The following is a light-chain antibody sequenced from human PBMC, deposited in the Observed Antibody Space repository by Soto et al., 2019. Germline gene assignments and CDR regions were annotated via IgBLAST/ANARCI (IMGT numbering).Light chain of an antibody. V-gene: IGKV3-15*01. CDR3: QQYNNWPLT. J-gene: IGKJ4*01. Sequence: EIVMTQSPATLSVSPGERATLSCRASQSVSSNLAWYQQKPGQTPRIRIYDASSRATGITASFSGSGSGTDFTLPISRLQSEDFAVYSCQQYNNWPLTFGGGKNGEIK. CDR1: QSVSSN. CDR2: DAS.